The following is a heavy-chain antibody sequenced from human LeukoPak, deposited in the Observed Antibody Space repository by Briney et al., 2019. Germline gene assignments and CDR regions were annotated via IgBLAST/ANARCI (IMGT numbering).Heavy chain of an antibody. CDR3: ARRAQTGDYYYGMDV. CDR1: GYTFTSYG. Sequence: GASVKVSCKASGYTFTSYGISWVRQAPGQGLEWMGWISAYNGNTNYAQKLQGRVTMTTDTSTSTAYMELSSLRSEDTAVYYCARRAQTGDYYYGMDVWGQGTTVTVSS. V-gene: IGHV1-18*01. D-gene: IGHD3-10*01. J-gene: IGHJ6*02. CDR2: ISAYNGNT.